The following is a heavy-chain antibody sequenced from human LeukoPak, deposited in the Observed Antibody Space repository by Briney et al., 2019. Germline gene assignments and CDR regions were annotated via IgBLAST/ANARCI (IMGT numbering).Heavy chain of an antibody. Sequence: ASVKVSCKASGYTFTGYYMHWVRQAPGQGLEWMGWINPNSGGTNYAQRFQGRVTMTRDTSISTAYMEVSRLRSDDTAVYYYARVGGDNGWFDPWGQGTLVTVSS. V-gene: IGHV1-2*02. CDR3: ARVGGDNGWFDP. D-gene: IGHD2-21*01. CDR1: GYTFTGYY. CDR2: INPNSGGT. J-gene: IGHJ5*02.